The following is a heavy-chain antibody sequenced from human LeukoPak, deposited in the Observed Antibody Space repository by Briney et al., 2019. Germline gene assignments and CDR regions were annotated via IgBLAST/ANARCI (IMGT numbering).Heavy chain of an antibody. Sequence: SETLSLTCAVYGGSFSGYYWSWIRQPPGKGLEWIGEINHSGSTNYNPSLKSRVTISVDTSKNQFSLKLSSVTAADTAVYYCARGYCSGGSCYPGGIWFDPWGQGTLVTVSS. CDR2: INHSGST. V-gene: IGHV4-34*01. J-gene: IGHJ5*02. CDR3: ARGYCSGGSCYPGGIWFDP. D-gene: IGHD2-15*01. CDR1: GGSFSGYY.